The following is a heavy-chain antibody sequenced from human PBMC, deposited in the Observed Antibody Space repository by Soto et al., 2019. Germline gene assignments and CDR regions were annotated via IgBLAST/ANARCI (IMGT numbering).Heavy chain of an antibody. CDR2: INHSGST. Sequence: PSETLSLTCAVYGGSFSGYYWSWIRQPPGKGLEWIGEINHSGSTNYNPSLKSRVTISVDTSKNQFSLKLSSVTAADTAVYYCARDSEAGSQMSYDYWGQGTLVTVSS. J-gene: IGHJ4*02. CDR3: ARDSEAGSQMSYDY. V-gene: IGHV4-34*01. D-gene: IGHD3-10*01. CDR1: GGSFSGYY.